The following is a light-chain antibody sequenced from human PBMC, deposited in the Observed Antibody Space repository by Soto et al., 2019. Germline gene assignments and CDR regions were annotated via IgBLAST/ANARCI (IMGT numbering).Light chain of an antibody. V-gene: IGKV3-15*01. CDR2: GTS. Sequence: EIVMTQSPATLSLSPGERATLSCRASQSVNSNLAGYQQKAGQAPRLLIYGTSTRATGIPARFSGSGSGTDFTLTISSLQFEDFAVYYCQQYNNWPRTFGQGTKVEIK. J-gene: IGKJ1*01. CDR3: QQYNNWPRT. CDR1: QSVNSN.